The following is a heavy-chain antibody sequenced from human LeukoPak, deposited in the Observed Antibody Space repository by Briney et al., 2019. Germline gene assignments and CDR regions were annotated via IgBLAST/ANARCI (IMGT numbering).Heavy chain of an antibody. Sequence: SETLSLTCTVSGGSISSSSYYWGWIRQPPGKGLEWIGSIYYSGSTYHNPSLKSRVTISVDKSKNQFSLKLSSVTAADTAVYYCAKVYGSSGGNAFDIWGQGTTVTVSS. CDR1: GGSISSSSYY. J-gene: IGHJ3*02. CDR2: IYYSGST. CDR3: AKVYGSSGGNAFDI. V-gene: IGHV4-39*07. D-gene: IGHD6-13*01.